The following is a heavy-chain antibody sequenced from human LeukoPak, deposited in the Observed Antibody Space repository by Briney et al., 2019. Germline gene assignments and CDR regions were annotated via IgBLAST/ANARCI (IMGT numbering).Heavy chain of an antibody. CDR1: GGSISSSNW. V-gene: IGHV4-4*02. D-gene: IGHD5-24*01. J-gene: IGHJ5*02. CDR2: IYHSGST. CDR3: ARDTQRATGRFDP. Sequence: SETLSLTCAVSGGSISSSNWWSWVRQPPGKGLEWIGEIYHSGSTNYNPSLKSRVTISVDKSKNQFSLKLSSVTAADTAVYYCARDTQRATGRFDPWGQGTLVTVSS.